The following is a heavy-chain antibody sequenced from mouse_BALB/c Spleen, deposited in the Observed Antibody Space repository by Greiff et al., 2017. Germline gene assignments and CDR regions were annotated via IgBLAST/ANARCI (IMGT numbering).Heavy chain of an antibody. CDR1: GYSFTSYV. V-gene: IGHV1-14*01. CDR3: ARGGDWDFDD. Sequence: EVQLQQSGPELVKPGASVKMSCKASGYSFTSYVMHWVKQKPGKGLEWIGDIYPYDDGTKYNEKFKGKATLTADKSSSTAYMELSSLTSEDAAVYYGARGGDWDFDDWGEGTTVTVSS. CDR2: IYPYDDGT. J-gene: IGHJ1*01.